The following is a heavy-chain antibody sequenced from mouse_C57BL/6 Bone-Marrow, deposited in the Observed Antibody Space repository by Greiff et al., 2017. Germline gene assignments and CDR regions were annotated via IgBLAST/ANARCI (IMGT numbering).Heavy chain of an antibody. D-gene: IGHD2-4*01. V-gene: IGHV1-59*01. CDR1: GYTFTSYW. CDR2: IDPADSYT. J-gene: IGHJ2*01. Sequence: QVQLQQPGAELVRPGTSVKLSCKASGYTFTSYWMHWVKQRPGQGLEWIGVIDPADSYTNYNQKFKGKATLTVDTSSSTASMQLSSLTSEDSAVYYCANDYGIDYWGQGTTVTVSS. CDR3: ANDYGIDY.